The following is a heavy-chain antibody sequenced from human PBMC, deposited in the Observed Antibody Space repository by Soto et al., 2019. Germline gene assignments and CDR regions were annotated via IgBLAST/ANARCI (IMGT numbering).Heavy chain of an antibody. CDR3: ARVSRPSYHSDKGPTGGMDV. J-gene: IGHJ6*02. Sequence: PGGSLRLSCAASGFTFSSYEMNWVRQAPGKGLEWVSYISSSGSTIYYADSVKGRFTISRDNAKNSLYLQMNSLRAEDTAVYYCARVSRPSYHSDKGPTGGMDVWGQGTTVTVSS. V-gene: IGHV3-48*03. CDR1: GFTFSSYE. CDR2: ISSSGSTI. D-gene: IGHD3-22*01.